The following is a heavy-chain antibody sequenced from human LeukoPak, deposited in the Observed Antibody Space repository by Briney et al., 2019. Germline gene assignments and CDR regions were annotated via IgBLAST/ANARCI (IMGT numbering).Heavy chain of an antibody. CDR1: GFTVSSNY. D-gene: IGHD1-1*01. V-gene: IGHV3-53*01. CDR3: AKTGNPPTGDY. J-gene: IGHJ4*02. CDR2: IYSGGST. Sequence: GGSLRLSRAASGFTVSSNYMSWVRQAPGKGLEWVSVIYSGGSTYYADSVKGRFTISRDNSKNTLNLQMNSLRAEDTAVYYCAKTGNPPTGDYWGQGTLVTVSS.